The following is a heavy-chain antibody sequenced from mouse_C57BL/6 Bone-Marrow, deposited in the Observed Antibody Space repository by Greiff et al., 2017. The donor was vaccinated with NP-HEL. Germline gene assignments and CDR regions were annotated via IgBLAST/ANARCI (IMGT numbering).Heavy chain of an antibody. J-gene: IGHJ4*01. CDR3: AKKDSYDYDPYYAMDY. CDR2: IWRGGST. D-gene: IGHD2-4*01. CDR1: GFSLTSYG. V-gene: IGHV2-5*01. Sequence: QVQLKESGPGLVQPSQSLSITCTVSGFSLTSYGVHWVRQSPGKGLEWLGVIWRGGSTDYNAAFMSRLSITKDNSKSQVFFKMNSLQADDTAIYYCAKKDSYDYDPYYAMDYWGQGTSVTVSS.